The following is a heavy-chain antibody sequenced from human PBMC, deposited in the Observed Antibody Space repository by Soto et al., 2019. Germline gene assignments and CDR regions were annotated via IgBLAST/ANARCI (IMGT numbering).Heavy chain of an antibody. D-gene: IGHD4-17*01. V-gene: IGHV1-8*01. J-gene: IGHJ6*04. CDR1: GYTFTSYD. CDR2: MNPNSGNT. CDR3: TPVTVGGYYYGMDV. Sequence: QVQLVQSGAEVKKPGASVKVSCKASGYTFTSYDINWVRQATGQGLEWMGWMNPNSGNTGYAQKFQGRVTMTKNTAIRTADRELGCTRAEEPAVYYCTPVTVGGYYYGMDVWGTGTTVAVSS.